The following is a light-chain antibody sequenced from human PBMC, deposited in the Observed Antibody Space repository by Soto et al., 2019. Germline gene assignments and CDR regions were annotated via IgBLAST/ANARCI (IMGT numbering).Light chain of an antibody. CDR1: QGVSSSY. V-gene: IGKV3-15*01. J-gene: IGKJ3*01. Sequence: EIVLTQSPGTLSLSPGERGTLSCRASQGVSSSYLTWYQQKPGQAPRLLIYGASTRATGIPDRFSGSGSGTEFTLTISSLQSGDCAVYYCQQYNRWPFTFGPGTKVDIK. CDR3: QQYNRWPFT. CDR2: GAS.